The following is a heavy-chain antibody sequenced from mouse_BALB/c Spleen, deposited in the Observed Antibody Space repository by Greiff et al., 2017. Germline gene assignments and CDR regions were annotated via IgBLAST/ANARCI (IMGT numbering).Heavy chain of an antibody. V-gene: IGHV5-12-1*01. CDR3: AREVPFAY. Sequence: EVKLMESGGGLVKPGGSLKLSCAASGFAFSSYDMSWVRQTPEKRLEWVAYISSGGGSTYYPDTVKGRFTISRDNAKNTLYLQMSSLKSEDTAMYYCAREVPFAYWGQGTLVTVSA. CDR1: GFAFSSYD. D-gene: IGHD2-14*01. CDR2: ISSGGGST. J-gene: IGHJ3*01.